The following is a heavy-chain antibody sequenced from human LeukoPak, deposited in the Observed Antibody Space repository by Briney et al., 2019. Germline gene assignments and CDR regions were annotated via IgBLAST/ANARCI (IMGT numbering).Heavy chain of an antibody. V-gene: IGHV3-23*01. D-gene: IGHD3-10*01. CDR1: GFTFSSYS. J-gene: IGHJ5*02. CDR3: AKSPRGPTHFDP. CDR2: ISGSGGST. Sequence: PGGSLRLSCAASGFTFSSYSMSWVRQAPGKGLEWVSAISGSGGSTYYADSVKGRFTISRDNSKNTLYLQMNSLRAEDTAVYYCAKSPRGPTHFDPWGQGTLVTVSS.